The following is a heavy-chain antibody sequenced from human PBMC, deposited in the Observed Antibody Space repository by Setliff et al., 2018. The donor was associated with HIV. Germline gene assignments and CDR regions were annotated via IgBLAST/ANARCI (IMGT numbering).Heavy chain of an antibody. V-gene: IGHV2-26*01. CDR3: ARYNFRRGYWDYFDY. CDR2: IY. CDR1: GFTFSNAWM. J-gene: IGHJ4*02. Sequence: LRLSCAASGFTFSNAWMSWVRQAPGKGLEWVGYIYYSASLKSRLTISEDTSKSQVVLTMTNMDPLDTATYFCARYNFRRGYWDYFDYWGQGTQVTVSS. D-gene: IGHD3-3*01.